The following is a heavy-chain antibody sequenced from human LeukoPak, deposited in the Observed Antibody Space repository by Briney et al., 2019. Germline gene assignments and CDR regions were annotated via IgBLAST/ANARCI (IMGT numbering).Heavy chain of an antibody. Sequence: GGSLRLSCAASGFTFSNAWMSWVRQAPGKGLEWVGRIKTKTDSETTDYAAPVKGRFTISRDDSKNTLYLQMNSVKTEDTALYYCTTDRIPSWGQGTLVTVFS. D-gene: IGHD2-21*01. CDR1: GFTFSNAW. CDR3: TTDRIPS. J-gene: IGHJ5*02. V-gene: IGHV3-15*01. CDR2: IKTKTDSETT.